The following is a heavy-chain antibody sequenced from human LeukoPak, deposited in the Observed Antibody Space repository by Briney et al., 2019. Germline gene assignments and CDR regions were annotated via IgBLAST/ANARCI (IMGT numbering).Heavy chain of an antibody. J-gene: IGHJ4*02. D-gene: IGHD3-3*01. CDR3: ASLGGTIFGVVSSSPFDY. CDR2: IIPIFGTA. Sequence: ASVKVSCKASGGTFSSYAISWVRQAPGQGLEWMGGIIPIFGTANYAQKFQGRVTITADESTSTAYMELSSLRSEDTAVYYCASLGGTIFGVVSSSPFDYWGQGTLVTVSS. V-gene: IGHV1-69*13. CDR1: GGTFSSYA.